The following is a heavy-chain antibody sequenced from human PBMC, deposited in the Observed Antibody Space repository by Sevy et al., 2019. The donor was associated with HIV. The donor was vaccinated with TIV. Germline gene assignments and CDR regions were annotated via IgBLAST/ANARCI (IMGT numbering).Heavy chain of an antibody. V-gene: IGHV3-30*03. CDR3: AQNGGSSGWYGGY. D-gene: IGHD6-19*01. J-gene: IGHJ4*02. Sequence: GGSLRLSCAASGFTFSSYGMHWVRQAPGKGLEWVAVISYDGSNKYYADSVKGRFTISRDNSKNTLYLQMNSLRAEDTAVYYCAQNGGSSGWYGGYRGQGTLVTVSS. CDR1: GFTFSSYG. CDR2: ISYDGSNK.